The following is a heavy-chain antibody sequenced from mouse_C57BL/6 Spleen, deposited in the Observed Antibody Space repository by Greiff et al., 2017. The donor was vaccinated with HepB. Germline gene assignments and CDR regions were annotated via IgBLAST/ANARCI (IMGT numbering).Heavy chain of an antibody. CDR2: INPGSGGT. D-gene: IGHD2-10*01. J-gene: IGHJ4*01. CDR1: GYAFTNYL. Sequence: QVQLQQSGAELVRPGTSVKVSCKASGYAFTNYLIEWVKQRPGQGLEWIGVINPGSGGTNYNEKFKGKATLTADKSSSTAYMQLSSLTYEDSAVYFWARSGLLLDYWGQGTSVTVPS. CDR3: ARSGLLLDY. V-gene: IGHV1-54*01.